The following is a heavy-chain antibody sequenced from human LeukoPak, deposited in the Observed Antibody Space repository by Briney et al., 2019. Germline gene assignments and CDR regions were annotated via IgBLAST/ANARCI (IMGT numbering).Heavy chain of an antibody. V-gene: IGHV3-64*01. J-gene: IGHJ6*02. CDR1: GFTFSSYA. CDR3: ARGTDTKPFWSGYWVDV. D-gene: IGHD3-3*01. Sequence: GGSLRLSCAASGFTFSSYAMHWVRQAPGKGLEYVSAISSNGGSTYYANSVKGRFTISRDNSKNTLYLQMGSLRAEDMAVYYCARGTDTKPFWSGYWVDVWGQGTTVTVSS. CDR2: ISSNGGST.